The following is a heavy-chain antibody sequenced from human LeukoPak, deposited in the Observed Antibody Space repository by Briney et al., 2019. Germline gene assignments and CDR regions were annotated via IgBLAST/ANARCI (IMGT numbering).Heavy chain of an antibody. CDR3: ARGLPREKGWFDP. V-gene: IGHV4-59*12. J-gene: IGHJ5*02. CDR1: GGSISSYY. CDR2: IYYSGST. Sequence: SETLSLTCTVSGGSISSYYWSWIRQPPGKGLEWIGYIYYSGSTNYNPSLKSRVTISVDTSKNQFSLKLSSVTAADTAVYYCARGLPREKGWFDPWGQGTLVTVSS.